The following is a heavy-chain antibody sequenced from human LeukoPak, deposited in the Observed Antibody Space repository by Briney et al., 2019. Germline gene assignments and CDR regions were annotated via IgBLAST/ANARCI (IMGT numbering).Heavy chain of an antibody. V-gene: IGHV4-34*01. CDR2: INHSGST. Sequence: SETLSLTCAVYGGSFSGYYWSWIRQPPGKGLEWIGEINHSGSTNYNPSLKSRVTISVDTSKNQFSLKLSSVTAADTAVYYCARWNSSSSVDAFDIWGQGTMVTVSS. CDR1: GGSFSGYY. J-gene: IGHJ3*02. CDR3: ARWNSSSSVDAFDI. D-gene: IGHD6-6*01.